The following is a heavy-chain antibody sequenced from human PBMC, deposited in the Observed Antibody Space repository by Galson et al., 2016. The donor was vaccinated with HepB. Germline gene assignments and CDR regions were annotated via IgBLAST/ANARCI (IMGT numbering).Heavy chain of an antibody. V-gene: IGHV3-53*01. CDR2: IYSGGNI. D-gene: IGHD6-19*01. CDR3: ARGQAVARYYGMDV. Sequence: SLRLSCAVSGFTVSSSYMNWVRQAPGKGLEWVSVIYSGGNIYYADSVKGRFTISRDNSKNTLYLQMNSLRAEDTAVYHCARGQAVARYYGMDVWGQGTTVTVSS. CDR1: GFTVSSSY. J-gene: IGHJ6*02.